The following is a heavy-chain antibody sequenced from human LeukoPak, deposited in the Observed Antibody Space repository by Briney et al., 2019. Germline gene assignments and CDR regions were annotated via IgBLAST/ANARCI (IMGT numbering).Heavy chain of an antibody. CDR2: INHSGST. D-gene: IGHD3-10*01. V-gene: IGHV4-30-2*01. CDR3: ARGPRAVTMVRGVRGAHAFDI. Sequence: SETLSLTCTVSGGSISSGGYYWSWIRQPPGKGLEWIGEINHSGSTNYNPSLKSRVTISVDTSKNQFSLRLSSVTAADTAVYYCARGPRAVTMVRGVRGAHAFDIWGQGTMVTVSS. CDR1: GGSISSGGYY. J-gene: IGHJ3*02.